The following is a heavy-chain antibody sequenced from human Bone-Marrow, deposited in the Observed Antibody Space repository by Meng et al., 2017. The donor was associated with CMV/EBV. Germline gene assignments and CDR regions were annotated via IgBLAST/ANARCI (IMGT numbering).Heavy chain of an antibody. Sequence: ESLKISCAASGFTFSSYWMSWVRQAPGKGLEWVANIKQDGSEKYYVDSVKGRFTISRDNAKNSLYLQMNSLRAEDTAVYYCARDQVVGATFYYYGMDVWGQGTTVTVSS. CDR3: ARDQVVGATFYYYGMDV. V-gene: IGHV3-7*01. D-gene: IGHD1-26*01. CDR1: GFTFSSYW. CDR2: IKQDGSEK. J-gene: IGHJ6*02.